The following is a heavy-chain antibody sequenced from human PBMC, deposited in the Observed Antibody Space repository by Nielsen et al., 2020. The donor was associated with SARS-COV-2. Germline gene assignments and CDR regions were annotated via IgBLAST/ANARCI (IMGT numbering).Heavy chain of an antibody. J-gene: IGHJ2*01. CDR3: ARERVYFDL. Sequence: GGSLRLSCVGSGFSFSNFEINWVRQAPGKGLEWVSYISSGGTITYYADSVKGRFTISRDDAKKSLYLQMTSLRVEDTAVYYCARERVYFDLWGRGTLVTVSS. CDR2: ISSGGTIT. CDR1: GFSFSNFE. V-gene: IGHV3-48*03.